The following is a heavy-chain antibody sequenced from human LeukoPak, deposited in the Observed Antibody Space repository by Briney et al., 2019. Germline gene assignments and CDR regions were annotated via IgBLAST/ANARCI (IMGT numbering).Heavy chain of an antibody. D-gene: IGHD3-9*01. J-gene: IGHJ6*02. CDR3: ARGDDITPGYYGMDV. CDR2: IIPILGIA. CDR1: GYTFTSYG. Sequence: ASVKVSCKASGYTFTSYGISWVRQAPGQGLEWMGRIIPILGIANYAQKFQGRVTITADKSTSTAYMELSSLRSEDTAVYYCARGDDITPGYYGMDVWGQGTTVTVSS. V-gene: IGHV1-69*04.